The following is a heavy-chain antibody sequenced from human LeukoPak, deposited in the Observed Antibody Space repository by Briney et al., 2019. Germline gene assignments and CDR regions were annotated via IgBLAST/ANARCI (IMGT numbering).Heavy chain of an antibody. CDR3: ARSKLVVPAAHDDY. D-gene: IGHD2-2*01. J-gene: IGHJ4*02. CDR2: ISSSSSYI. CDR1: GFTFSSYS. Sequence: TGGSLRLSCAASGFTFSSYSMNWVRQAPGKGLEWVSSISSSSSYIYYADSVKGRFTISRDNAKNSLYPQMNSLRAEDTAVYYCARSKLVVPAAHDDYWGQGTLVTVSS. V-gene: IGHV3-21*01.